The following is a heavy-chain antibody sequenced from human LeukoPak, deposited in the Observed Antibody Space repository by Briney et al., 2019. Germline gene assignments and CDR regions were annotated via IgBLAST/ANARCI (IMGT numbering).Heavy chain of an antibody. CDR1: GFTFTTFA. CDR3: VKRAYCGGDCYPDY. J-gene: IGHJ4*02. CDR2: INHNGAST. D-gene: IGHD2-21*02. V-gene: IGHV3-23*01. Sequence: GGSLRLSCAGSGFTFTTFAMRWVRHTPGKGLQWVSAINHNGASTYYADSVRGRFTISRDNSRNTLYLQLNSLRVEDTAVYYCVKRAYCGGDCYPDYWGQGTLVTVSS.